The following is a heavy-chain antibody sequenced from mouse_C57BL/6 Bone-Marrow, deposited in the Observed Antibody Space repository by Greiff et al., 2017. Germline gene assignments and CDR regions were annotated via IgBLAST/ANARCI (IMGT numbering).Heavy chain of an antibody. Sequence: VQLKQSGPELVKPGASVKISCKASGYSFTDYNMNWVKQSNGKSLEWIGGINPNYGTTSYNQKFKGKATLTVDQSSSTAYMQLNSLTSEDSAVYCCARGYDYDYAMDYWGQGTSVTVSS. V-gene: IGHV1-39*01. CDR3: ARGYDYDYAMDY. J-gene: IGHJ4*01. D-gene: IGHD2-4*01. CDR1: GYSFTDYN. CDR2: INPNYGTT.